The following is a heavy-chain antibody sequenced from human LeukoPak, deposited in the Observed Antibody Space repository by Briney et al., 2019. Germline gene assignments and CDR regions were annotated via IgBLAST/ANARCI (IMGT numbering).Heavy chain of an antibody. CDR1: GFTLSSYG. J-gene: IGHJ4*02. V-gene: IGHV3-30*02. CDR3: AKVGSSSWPEDY. Sequence: PGGSLRPSCAASGFTLSSYGMHWVRQAPGKGLEWVAFIRYDGSNKYYADSVKGRFTISRDNSKNTLYLQMNSLRAEDTAVYYCAKVGSSSWPEDYWGQGTLVTVSS. CDR2: IRYDGSNK. D-gene: IGHD6-13*01.